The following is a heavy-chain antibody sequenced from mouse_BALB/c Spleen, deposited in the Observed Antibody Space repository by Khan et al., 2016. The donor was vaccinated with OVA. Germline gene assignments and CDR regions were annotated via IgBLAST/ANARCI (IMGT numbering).Heavy chain of an antibody. CDR3: ARSGYSGYVGY. V-gene: IGHV1-80*01. Sequence: QVQLQQSGAELVRPGSSVKISCKASGYAFSSYWMNWVKQRPGQGLEWIGQIYPGDGDTNYNGKFKGKATLTADKSSSTAYMQLSSLTSEDSAVNVCARSGYSGYVGYWGQGTTLTVSS. CDR1: GYAFSSYW. J-gene: IGHJ2*01. CDR2: IYPGDGDT. D-gene: IGHD1-2*01.